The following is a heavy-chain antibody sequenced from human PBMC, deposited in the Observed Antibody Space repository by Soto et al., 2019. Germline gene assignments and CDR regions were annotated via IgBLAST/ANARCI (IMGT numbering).Heavy chain of an antibody. Sequence: AVKVSCKASGGAFSSYAISWVRQAPGQGLEWMGGIIPIFGTANYAQKFQGRVTITADKSTSTAYMELSSLRSEDTAVYYCARDHSSSWYVDYWGQGTLVTVSS. CDR2: IIPIFGTA. V-gene: IGHV1-69*06. J-gene: IGHJ4*02. D-gene: IGHD6-13*01. CDR3: ARDHSSSWYVDY. CDR1: GGAFSSYA.